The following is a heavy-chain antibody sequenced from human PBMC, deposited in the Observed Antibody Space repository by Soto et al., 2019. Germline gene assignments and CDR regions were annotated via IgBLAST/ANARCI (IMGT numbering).Heavy chain of an antibody. Sequence: GASVKVSCKASGYTFTSYGISWVRQAPGQGLEWMGWISAYNGNTNYAQKLQGRVTMTTDTSTSTAYMELRSLRSDDTAVYYCARDGRLIAAAGSIGFDYWGQGTLVTVSS. D-gene: IGHD6-13*01. V-gene: IGHV1-18*01. CDR2: ISAYNGNT. CDR1: GYTFTSYG. CDR3: ARDGRLIAAAGSIGFDY. J-gene: IGHJ4*02.